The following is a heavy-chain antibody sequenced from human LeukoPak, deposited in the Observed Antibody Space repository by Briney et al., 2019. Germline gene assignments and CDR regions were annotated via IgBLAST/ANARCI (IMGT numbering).Heavy chain of an antibody. D-gene: IGHD5-18*01. V-gene: IGHV1-18*01. CDR1: GYTFTSYG. CDR3: ARDGYSYGHGSVGNWFDP. J-gene: IGHJ5*02. Sequence: GASVKVSWKASGYTFTSYGISWVRQAPGQGLEWMGWISAYNGNTNYAQKLQGRVTMTTDTSTSTAYMELRSLRSDDTAVYYCARDGYSYGHGSVGNWFDPWGQGTLVTVSS. CDR2: ISAYNGNT.